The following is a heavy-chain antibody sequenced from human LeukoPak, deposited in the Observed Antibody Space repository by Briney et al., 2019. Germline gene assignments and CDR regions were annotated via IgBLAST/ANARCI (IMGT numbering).Heavy chain of an antibody. Sequence: SQTLSLTCTVSGDSISSGDYYWSWIRQPAGKGLEWIGRISSSGSTNYNPSLKSRVTISVDTSKNQFSLKLSSVTAADTAVYYCARLRRGDYVWGSYGFDPWGQGTLVTVSS. CDR3: ARLRRGDYVWGSYGFDP. J-gene: IGHJ5*02. CDR1: GDSISSGDYY. V-gene: IGHV4-61*02. CDR2: ISSSGST. D-gene: IGHD3-16*01.